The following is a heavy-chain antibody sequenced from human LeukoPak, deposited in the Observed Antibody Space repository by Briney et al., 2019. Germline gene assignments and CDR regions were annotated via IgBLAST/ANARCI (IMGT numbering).Heavy chain of an antibody. CDR1: GGTFSSYA. J-gene: IGHJ4*02. V-gene: IGHV1-69*04. Sequence: GASVKVSCKASGGTFSSYAISWVRQAPGQGLEWMGRIIPILGIANYAQKFQDRVTITADKSTSTAYMELSSLRSEDTAVYYCARGGPGLGYWGQGTLVTVSS. CDR3: ARGGPGLGY. CDR2: IIPILGIA.